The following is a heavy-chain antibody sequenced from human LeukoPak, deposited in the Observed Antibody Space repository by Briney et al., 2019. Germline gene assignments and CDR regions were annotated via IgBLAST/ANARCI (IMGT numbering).Heavy chain of an antibody. CDR3: ASGIVATPDRAHYFDY. CDR2: IYYSGST. V-gene: IGHV4-39*01. CDR1: GGSISSSSYY. J-gene: IGHJ4*02. D-gene: IGHD5-12*01. Sequence: SETLSLTCTVSGGSISSSSYYWGWIRQPPGKGLEWIGSIYYSGSTYYNPSLKSRVTISVDTSKNQFSLKLSSVTAADTAVYYCASGIVATPDRAHYFDYWGQGTLVTVSS.